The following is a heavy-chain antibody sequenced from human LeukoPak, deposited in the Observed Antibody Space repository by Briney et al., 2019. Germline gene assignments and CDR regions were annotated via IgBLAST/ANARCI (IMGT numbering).Heavy chain of an antibody. CDR1: GFTFSSYG. CDR2: IRYDGSNK. D-gene: IGHD6-19*01. J-gene: IGHJ4*02. Sequence: GGSLRLSCAASGFTFSSYGMHWVRQAPGKGLEWVAFIRYDGSNKYYADSVKGRFTISRDNSKNTLYLQMNSLRAEDTAVYYCAKETEGYSSGWFSFDYWGQGTLVTVSS. V-gene: IGHV3-30*02. CDR3: AKETEGYSSGWFSFDY.